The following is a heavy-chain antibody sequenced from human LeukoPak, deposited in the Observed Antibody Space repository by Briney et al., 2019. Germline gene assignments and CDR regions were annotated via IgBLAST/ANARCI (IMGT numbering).Heavy chain of an antibody. CDR3: ARDLSPTYYDILTAYPHGP. CDR2: ISYDGSNK. D-gene: IGHD3-9*01. J-gene: IGHJ5*02. CDR1: GFTFSSYA. V-gene: IGHV3-30-3*01. Sequence: PGRSLRLSCAASGFTFSSYAMHWVRQAPGKGLEWVAVISYDGSNKYYADSVKGRFTISRDNSKNTLYLQMNSLRAEDTAVYYCARDLSPTYYDILTAYPHGPWGQGTLVTVSS.